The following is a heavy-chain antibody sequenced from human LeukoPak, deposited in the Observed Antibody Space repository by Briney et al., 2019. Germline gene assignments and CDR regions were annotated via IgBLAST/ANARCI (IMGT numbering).Heavy chain of an antibody. CDR2: IWYDASDR. J-gene: IGHJ5*02. Sequence: GGSLRLSCAASGFTFSSFGMHWVRQAPGKGREWVAVIWYDASDRYYADSVKGRFTISRDNSKNTLLLQMNSLRDDDTAVYYCVRGVGVSRFNYFDPWGQGTLVVVFS. CDR1: GFTFSSFG. D-gene: IGHD5-24*01. V-gene: IGHV3-33*01. CDR3: VRGVGVSRFNYFDP.